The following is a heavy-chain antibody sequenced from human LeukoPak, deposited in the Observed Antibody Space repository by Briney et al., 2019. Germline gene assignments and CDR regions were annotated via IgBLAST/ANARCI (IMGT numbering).Heavy chain of an antibody. V-gene: IGHV3-11*05. J-gene: IGHJ4*02. Sequence: GGSLRLSCAASGFTFSSYWMSWIRQAPGKGLEWVSYISNSGSSTKYADSVKGRFTISRDDAKNSLSLQMNSVRPEDTAVYYCARADRTSWFDYWGQGTLVTVSS. CDR1: GFTFSSYW. CDR3: ARADRTSWFDY. CDR2: ISNSGSST. D-gene: IGHD2-2*01.